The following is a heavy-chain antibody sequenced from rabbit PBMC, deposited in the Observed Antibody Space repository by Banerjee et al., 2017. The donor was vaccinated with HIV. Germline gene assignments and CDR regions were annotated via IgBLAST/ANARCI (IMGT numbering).Heavy chain of an antibody. Sequence: LEESGGGLVKPEGSLTLTCKASGFDFSSNAICWVRQAPGKGLEWIGTIYAGSSGSAYYASWVNGRFTISKTSSTTVTLQMTSLTAADTATYFCARDLGGVIGWNFNLWGQGTLVTVS. D-gene: IGHD1-1*01. CDR1: GFDFSSNA. CDR3: ARDLGGVIGWNFNL. CDR2: IYAGSSGSA. V-gene: IGHV1S45*01. J-gene: IGHJ4*01.